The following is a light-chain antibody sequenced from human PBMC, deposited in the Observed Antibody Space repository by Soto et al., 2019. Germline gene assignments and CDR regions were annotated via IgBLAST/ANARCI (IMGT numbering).Light chain of an antibody. CDR2: KAS. J-gene: IGKJ1*01. Sequence: SHMTRAPSTLCASLGGRVTMTFRASHSISSWLAWYQQKPGKARKLLMYKASTLESGVPSRFSGSGSGTEFTLPISSLQPDDFATYYCQQYDKYAWTFGQGTKVDIK. CDR3: QQYDKYAWT. V-gene: IGKV1-5*03. CDR1: HSISSW.